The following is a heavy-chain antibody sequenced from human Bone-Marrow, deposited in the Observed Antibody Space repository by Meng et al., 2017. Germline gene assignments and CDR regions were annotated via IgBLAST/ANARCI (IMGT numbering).Heavy chain of an antibody. CDR1: GGSFSGYY. Sequence: QLQLQQWGAGLLKPSETLSLTCTVYGGSFSGYYCSWTRKPPGKGMEWNGKSNPNCSTNYNPSLKIRVTISVDTSKHQFSLKLSSVTAADTAVYYCARGGYCSGGSCNWGQGTLVTVSS. CDR3: ARGGYCSGGSCN. CDR2: SNPNCST. J-gene: IGHJ4*02. D-gene: IGHD2-15*01. V-gene: IGHV4-34*01.